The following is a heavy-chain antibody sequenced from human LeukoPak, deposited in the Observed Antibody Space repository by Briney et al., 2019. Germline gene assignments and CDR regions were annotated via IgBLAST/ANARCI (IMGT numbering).Heavy chain of an antibody. J-gene: IGHJ5*02. CDR3: ERGPGKWLVQFGYFDP. CDR1: GYTFTDYY. CDR2: INPNSGGT. D-gene: IGHD6-19*01. V-gene: IGHV1-2*02. Sequence: ASVKVSCKASGYTFTDYYIHWMRQAPGQGLEWIGWINPNSGGTKHAQKFQGRVTMTRDTSISTAYMELSRLRFDDTAVFFCERGPGKWLVQFGYFDPWGQGTLVTVSS.